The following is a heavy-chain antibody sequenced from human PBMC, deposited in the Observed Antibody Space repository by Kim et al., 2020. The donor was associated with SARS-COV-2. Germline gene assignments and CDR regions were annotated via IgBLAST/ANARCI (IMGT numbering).Heavy chain of an antibody. D-gene: IGHD1-26*01. Sequence: GGSLRLSCAASGFSVSTNYMGWVRQAPGKGLEGVSVFFSGGTTYYADSVKGRFTISRDNPRNTLYLEMDSLTAEDTAVYYCARGGTSYFYGMDVWGRGT. V-gene: IGHV3-66*01. CDR3: ARGGTSYFYGMDV. CDR1: GFSVSTNY. CDR2: FFSGGTT. J-gene: IGHJ6*02.